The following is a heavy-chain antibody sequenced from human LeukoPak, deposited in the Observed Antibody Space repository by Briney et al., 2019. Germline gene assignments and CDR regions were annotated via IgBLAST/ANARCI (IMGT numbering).Heavy chain of an antibody. Sequence: PGGSLRLSCEASGFTFSSYAMSWVRQAPGKGLEWVSSIIGSGGGSYYADSVKGRFTISRDNSKNTVDLEMNSLRAEDTAVYYCAKETYYYDSSGLDYWGQGTLVTVSS. CDR2: IIGSGGGS. J-gene: IGHJ4*02. V-gene: IGHV3-23*01. CDR1: GFTFSSYA. D-gene: IGHD3-22*01. CDR3: AKETYYYDSSGLDY.